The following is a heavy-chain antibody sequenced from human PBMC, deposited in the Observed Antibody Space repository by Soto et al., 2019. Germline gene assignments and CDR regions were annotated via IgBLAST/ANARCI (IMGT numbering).Heavy chain of an antibody. V-gene: IGHV1-18*01. CDR3: ARTRHMVNCPTPEDS. CDR1: GYTFTNFG. Sequence: ASVKVSCKASGYTFTNFGVSWVRQAPGQGLEWVGWISGYNGNTKYAQKFQGRVTMTTDTSTSTAYMELRSLRSDDTAVYYCARTRHMVNCPTPEDSWGQGSSFTVSS. D-gene: IGHD5-18*01. CDR2: ISGYNGNT. J-gene: IGHJ5*02.